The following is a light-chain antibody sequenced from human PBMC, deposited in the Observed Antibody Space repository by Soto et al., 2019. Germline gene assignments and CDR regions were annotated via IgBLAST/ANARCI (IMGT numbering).Light chain of an antibody. V-gene: IGLV1-40*01. CDR2: VNS. J-gene: IGLJ2*01. Sequence: QSVLKQPPSVSGAPGQRVTISCTGSSSNIGAGYDVHWYQQLPGTAPKLLIYVNSNRPSGVPDRFSGSKSGTSASLAITGLQAEDEADYYCQSYDSSLSGLVFGGGTKVTVL. CDR1: SSNIGAGYD. CDR3: QSYDSSLSGLV.